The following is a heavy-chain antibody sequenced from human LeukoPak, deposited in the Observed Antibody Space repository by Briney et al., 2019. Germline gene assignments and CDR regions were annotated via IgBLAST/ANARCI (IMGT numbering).Heavy chain of an antibody. V-gene: IGHV1-3*01. Sequence: ASVKVSYKASGYTFTGYAMHWVRQAPGQRLEWMGWINVGNGNTRYSQKLQGRVTITRDTSATTTYMELSSLRSEDTAVYYCARDGPYCGGDCYSDYWGQGTLVTVSS. CDR3: ARDGPYCGGDCYSDY. CDR1: GYTFTGYA. D-gene: IGHD2-21*02. CDR2: INVGNGNT. J-gene: IGHJ4*02.